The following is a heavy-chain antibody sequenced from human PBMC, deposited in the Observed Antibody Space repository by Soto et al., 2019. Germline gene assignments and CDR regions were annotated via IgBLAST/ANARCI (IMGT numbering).Heavy chain of an antibody. CDR1: GFTFSSYA. CDR3: ARDSFYYESSVYYSYFDS. V-gene: IGHV3-30*14. J-gene: IGHJ4*02. D-gene: IGHD3-22*01. CDR2: ISYDGYNK. Sequence: PGGSLRLSCAASGFTFSSYAMHWVRQAPGKGLEWVAIISYDGYNKYYADSVKGRFTISRDSSKNTLYLQMNSLRADDTAVYYCARDSFYYESSVYYSYFDSWAQEPRVTVSS.